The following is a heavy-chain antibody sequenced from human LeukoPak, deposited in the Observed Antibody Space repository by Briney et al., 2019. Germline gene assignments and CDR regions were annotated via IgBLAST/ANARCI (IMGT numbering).Heavy chain of an antibody. J-gene: IGHJ4*02. Sequence: ASVKVSCKASGYTFTSYDINWVRQATGQGLEWMGWMNPNSGNTGYAQKFQGRVTMTRNTSISTAYMELSSLRSEDTAVYYCAPIGYCSNGVCYAGGYFDYWGQGTLVTVSS. CDR2: MNPNSGNT. V-gene: IGHV1-8*01. CDR3: APIGYCSNGVCYAGGYFDY. D-gene: IGHD2-8*01. CDR1: GYTFTSYD.